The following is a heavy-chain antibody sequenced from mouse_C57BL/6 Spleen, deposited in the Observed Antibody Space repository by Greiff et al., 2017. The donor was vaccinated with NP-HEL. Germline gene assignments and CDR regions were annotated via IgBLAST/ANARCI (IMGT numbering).Heavy chain of an antibody. CDR3: ARGGVYYSSSGYFDV. Sequence: QVQLQQSGAELVKPGASVKISCKASGYAFSSYWMNWVKQRPGKGLEWIGQIYPGDGDTNYNGKFKGKATLTADKSSSTAYMQLSSLTSEDSAVYFCARGGVYYSSSGYFDVWGTGTTVTVSS. CDR1: GYAFSSYW. V-gene: IGHV1-80*01. J-gene: IGHJ1*03. CDR2: IYPGDGDT. D-gene: IGHD1-1*01.